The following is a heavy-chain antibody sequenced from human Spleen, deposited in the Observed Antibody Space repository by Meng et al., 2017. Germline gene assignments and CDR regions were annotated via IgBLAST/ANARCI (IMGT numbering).Heavy chain of an antibody. CDR2: INHSGTT. CDR1: GWSSSDFC. D-gene: IGHD4-11*01. Sequence: SEPRSPTCVVFGWSSSDFCWSWCRQPPGKGREWSGEINHSGTTNYNPSLESRATISLDTSQNNLSLKLSAVSAADSAVYYCARGPTTMAHDFDYWGQGTLVTVSS. V-gene: IGHV4-34*01. CDR3: ARGPTTMAHDFDY. J-gene: IGHJ4*02.